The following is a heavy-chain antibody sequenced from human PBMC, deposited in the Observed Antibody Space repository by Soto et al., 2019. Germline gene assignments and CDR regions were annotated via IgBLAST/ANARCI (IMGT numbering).Heavy chain of an antibody. Sequence: SETLSLTCTVSGGSIRSGDNYWSWIRQPPGKGLEWIGNIYDSGSTYYNPSLKSRVTISVDTSKNQFSLKLSSVTAADTAVYYSARGSPYYDSSHYYSSPFDYWGQGTLVTVSS. D-gene: IGHD3-22*01. J-gene: IGHJ4*02. V-gene: IGHV4-30-4*01. CDR2: IYDSGST. CDR3: ARGSPYYDSSHYYSSPFDY. CDR1: GGSIRSGDNY.